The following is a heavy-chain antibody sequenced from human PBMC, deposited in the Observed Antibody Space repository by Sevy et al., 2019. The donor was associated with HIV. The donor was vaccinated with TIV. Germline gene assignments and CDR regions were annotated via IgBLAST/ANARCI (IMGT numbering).Heavy chain of an antibody. Sequence: GGSLRLSCAASGFTFSNAWMSWVRQAPGKGLEWVGRIKSKTDGGTTDYAAPVKGRFTISRDESKNTMYLQMNSLNTEDTAVYYCTTDPIPYYGSGSYYTTWFDPWGQGTLVTVSS. CDR1: GFTFSNAW. J-gene: IGHJ5*02. CDR3: TTDPIPYYGSGSYYTTWFDP. CDR2: IKSKTDGGTT. D-gene: IGHD3-10*01. V-gene: IGHV3-15*01.